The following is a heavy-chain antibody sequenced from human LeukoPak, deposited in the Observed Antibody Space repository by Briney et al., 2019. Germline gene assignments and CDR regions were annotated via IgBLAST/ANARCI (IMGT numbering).Heavy chain of an antibody. D-gene: IGHD7-27*01. J-gene: IGHJ4*02. CDR1: GYTFSNHY. CDR2: ISPSGDST. Sequence: ASVKVSCKASGYTFSNHYLHWVRQAPGQGLEWMGVISPSGDSTTYAQKFQGRVTMTRDTSTSTVYMELNNLRSEDTALYYCARARTGDSDYWGQGTLVTVSS. CDR3: ARARTGDSDY. V-gene: IGHV1-46*01.